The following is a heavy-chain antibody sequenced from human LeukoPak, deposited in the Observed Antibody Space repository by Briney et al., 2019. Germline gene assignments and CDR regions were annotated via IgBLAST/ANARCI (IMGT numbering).Heavy chain of an antibody. D-gene: IGHD4-11*01. CDR3: ARHYPPDYTFDC. J-gene: IGHJ4*02. CDR2: ISYSGGT. Sequence: SETLSLTCTVSGASISSYYWSWIRQPPGKGLEWIGYISYSGGTNYNPSLKSRVAISVDTSKNQFSLKLSSVTAADTAVYFCARHYPPDYTFDCWGQGTLVTVSS. CDR1: GASISSYY. V-gene: IGHV4-59*08.